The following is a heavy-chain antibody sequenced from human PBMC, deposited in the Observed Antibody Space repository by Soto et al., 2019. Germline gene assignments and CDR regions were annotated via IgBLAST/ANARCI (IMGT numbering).Heavy chain of an antibody. CDR1: GGSISSGGYY. J-gene: IGHJ5*02. CDR2: IYYSGST. CDR3: ASEIAAAGPNWFDP. D-gene: IGHD6-13*01. V-gene: IGHV4-31*03. Sequence: QVQLQESGPGLVKPSQTLSLTCTVSGGSISSGGYYWSWIRQHPVKVLEWIGYIYYSGSTYYNPSLKSRVTISVDTSKNQFSLKLSSVTAADTAVYYCASEIAAAGPNWFDPWGQGTLVTVSS.